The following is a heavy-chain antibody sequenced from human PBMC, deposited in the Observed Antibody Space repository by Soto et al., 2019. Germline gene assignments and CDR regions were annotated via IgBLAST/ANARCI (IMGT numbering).Heavy chain of an antibody. J-gene: IGHJ4*02. Sequence: GGSLRLSCAASGFTFSSYAMSWVRQAPGKGLEWVSAISGSGGSTYYAGSVKGRFTISRDNSKNTLYLQMNSLRAEDTAVYYCAKDNVRDGYYDFWRDIRYWGQGTLVTVSS. CDR1: GFTFSSYA. D-gene: IGHD3-3*01. CDR3: AKDNVRDGYYDFWRDIRY. CDR2: ISGSGGST. V-gene: IGHV3-23*01.